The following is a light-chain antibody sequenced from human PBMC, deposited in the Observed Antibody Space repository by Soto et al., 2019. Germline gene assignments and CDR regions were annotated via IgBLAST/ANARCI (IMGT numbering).Light chain of an antibody. J-gene: IGKJ5*01. V-gene: IGKV1-33*01. Sequence: DIQMTQSPSSLSASVGDRVTITCQASQDISNYLNWYQQKLGKAPKLLIYDASNLETGVPSRFSGSGSGKDFTFTISSLQPEDIATYYCKQYSHLITFGQGTRLEIK. CDR3: KQYSHLIT. CDR2: DAS. CDR1: QDISNY.